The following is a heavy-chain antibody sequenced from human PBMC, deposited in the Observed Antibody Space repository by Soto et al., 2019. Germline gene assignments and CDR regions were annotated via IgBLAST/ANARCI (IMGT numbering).Heavy chain of an antibody. CDR2: IDPSASYT. Sequence: EVQLVQSGAEVKKPGASLRISCKGSGYSFTSYWISWVRQMPGQGLEWMGRIDPSASYTNYSPSFQGHVTISADKSVSTAYLQWSILKVSDTAMYYCARLAMATRRGYYGMDVWGQGTTVTVSS. CDR1: GYSFTSYW. CDR3: ARLAMATRRGYYGMDV. J-gene: IGHJ6*02. D-gene: IGHD5-12*01. V-gene: IGHV5-10-1*01.